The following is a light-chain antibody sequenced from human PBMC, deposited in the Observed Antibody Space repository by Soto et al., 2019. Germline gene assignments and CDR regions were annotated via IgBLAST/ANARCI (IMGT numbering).Light chain of an antibody. V-gene: IGLV2-14*01. CDR3: GSYASATLI. Sequence: QSVLTQPASVSGSPGQSITISCTGTSSDIGAYDYVSWFQQYPGKAPTLLIYEVTFRPSGVSSRFSGSKSGNTASLTISGLQTEDEADDYCGSYASATLIFGGGTKLTVL. J-gene: IGLJ2*01. CDR1: SSDIGAYDY. CDR2: EVT.